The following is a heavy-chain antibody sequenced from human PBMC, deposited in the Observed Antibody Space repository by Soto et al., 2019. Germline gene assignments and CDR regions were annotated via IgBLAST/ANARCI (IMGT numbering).Heavy chain of an antibody. D-gene: IGHD3-10*01. V-gene: IGHV1-3*01. Sequence: QVQLVQSGAEVKKPGASVKVSCKTSGYTFTTYPMHWVRQAPGQRLEWMGWINAGNGNTKYSQKFQGRVTITRDTSASTAYRELSSLRSEDTAVYYCARVLTMVRGLILDAFDMWGQGTMVTVSS. CDR1: GYTFTTYP. CDR2: INAGNGNT. J-gene: IGHJ3*02. CDR3: ARVLTMVRGLILDAFDM.